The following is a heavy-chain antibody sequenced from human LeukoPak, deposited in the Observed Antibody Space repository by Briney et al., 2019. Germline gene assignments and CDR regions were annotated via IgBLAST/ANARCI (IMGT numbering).Heavy chain of an antibody. D-gene: IGHD6-6*01. V-gene: IGHV4-4*02. CDR2: IYHSGRT. CDR1: GGSISSSNW. CDR3: ATSFEYSSSFRPPAF. J-gene: IGHJ4*02. Sequence: SGTLSLTCAVSGGSISSSNWWSWVRQPPGKGLEWIGEIYHSGRTYYTPSLKSRVTISVDKSKNHFSLKLISVTAADTAVYYCATSFEYSSSFRPPAFWGQGTLVTVSS.